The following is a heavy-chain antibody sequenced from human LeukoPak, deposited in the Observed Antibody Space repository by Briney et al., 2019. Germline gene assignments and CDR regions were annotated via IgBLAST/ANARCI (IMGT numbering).Heavy chain of an antibody. D-gene: IGHD1-26*01. Sequence: SETLSRTCAVSGYSISSGYCWGWIRQPPGKGLEWIGSIYHSGSTYYNPSLKSRVTISVDTSKNQFSLKLSSVTAADPAVYYCARPYSGRFDYWGQGTLVTVSS. CDR1: GYSISSGYC. V-gene: IGHV4-38-2*01. CDR3: ARPYSGRFDY. J-gene: IGHJ4*02. CDR2: IYHSGST.